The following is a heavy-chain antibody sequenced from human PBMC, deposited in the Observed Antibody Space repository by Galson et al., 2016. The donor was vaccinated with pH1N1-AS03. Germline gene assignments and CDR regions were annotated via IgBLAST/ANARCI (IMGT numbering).Heavy chain of an antibody. CDR2: INQGGSET. Sequence: ASAFTFSNSWMSWVRQAPGKGLESVANINQGGSETYYVASVKGRFTIFRDNAKNSLYLQMNSLRADDTAVYYCARADWGSADYWGQGTLVSVSS. J-gene: IGHJ4*02. D-gene: IGHD7-27*01. V-gene: IGHV3-7*03. CDR3: ARADWGSADY. CDR1: AFTFSNSW.